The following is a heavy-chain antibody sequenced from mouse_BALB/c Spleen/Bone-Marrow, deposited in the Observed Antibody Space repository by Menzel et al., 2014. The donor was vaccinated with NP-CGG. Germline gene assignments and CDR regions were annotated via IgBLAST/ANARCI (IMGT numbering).Heavy chain of an antibody. D-gene: IGHD4-1*02. V-gene: IGHV1-9*01. CDR2: ILPGSGST. CDR1: GYSFSSYW. Sequence: QVQLQQSGAELMKPGASVKISCKATGYSFSSYWIDWVKQRPGHGLEWIGEILPGSGSTNYNENFKGKATFTADTSSNTACMQLSSLASEDSAVYYYASATGAWDYWGQGTTLTVSS. CDR3: ASATGAWDY. J-gene: IGHJ2*01.